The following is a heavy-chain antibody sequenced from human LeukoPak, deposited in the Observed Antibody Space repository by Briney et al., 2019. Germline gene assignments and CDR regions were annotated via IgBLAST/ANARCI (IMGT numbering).Heavy chain of an antibody. J-gene: IGHJ4*02. Sequence: SETLSLTCAVYGGSFSGYYWSWIRQPPGKGLEWIGEINHSGSTNYNPSLKSRVTISVDTSKNQFSLKLSSVTAADTAVYYCARGPSITMIDYWGQGTLVTVSS. CDR2: INHSGST. CDR3: ARGPSITMIDY. V-gene: IGHV4-34*01. D-gene: IGHD3-22*01. CDR1: GGSFSGYY.